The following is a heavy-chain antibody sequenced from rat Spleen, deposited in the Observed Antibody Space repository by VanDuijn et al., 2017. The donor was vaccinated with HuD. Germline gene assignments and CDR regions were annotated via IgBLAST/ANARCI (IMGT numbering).Heavy chain of an antibody. CDR3: ATGPRILRLDWFAY. V-gene: IGHV5S10*01. D-gene: IGHD1-6*01. J-gene: IGHJ3*01. CDR2: IIYDGTRT. Sequence: EVQLVESGGGLVPPGRSLELSCVASGFTFSNYNMAWVRQAPKKGLEWVATIIYDGTRTFYRDSVQGRFTISRDNAKSTLYLHMDSLTSEDTATYYCATGPRILRLDWFAYWGQGTLVTVSS. CDR1: GFTFSNYN.